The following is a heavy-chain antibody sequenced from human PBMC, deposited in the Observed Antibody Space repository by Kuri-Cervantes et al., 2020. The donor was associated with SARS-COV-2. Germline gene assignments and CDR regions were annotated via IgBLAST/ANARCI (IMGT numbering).Heavy chain of an antibody. V-gene: IGHV1-18*01. CDR1: GGTFSSYA. D-gene: IGHD3-10*01. CDR2: ISADNGNT. J-gene: IGHJ3*02. CDR3: ASISMVRGPQNAFDI. Sequence: ASVKVSCKASGGTFSSYAISWVRQAPGQGLEWMGWISADNGNTNYAQKVQGRVTMTKDTSTSTAYMELRSLRSDDTAVYYCASISMVRGPQNAFDIWGQGTMVTVSS.